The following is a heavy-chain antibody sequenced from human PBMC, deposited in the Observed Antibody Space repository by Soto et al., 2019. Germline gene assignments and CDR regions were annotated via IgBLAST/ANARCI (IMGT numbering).Heavy chain of an antibody. J-gene: IGHJ4*02. D-gene: IGHD1-26*01. Sequence: SDTLYITYTVSGGSISSISYCWAWIRQPPGKGLEWIGNIYYNGNTYYNPSLKSRVTISVDKSKNQFSLKLSSVTAADTAAYYCATSYSDPWSGGYWGQGNLVTVSS. CDR1: GGSISSISYC. V-gene: IGHV4-39*01. CDR3: ATSYSDPWSGGY. CDR2: IYYNGNT.